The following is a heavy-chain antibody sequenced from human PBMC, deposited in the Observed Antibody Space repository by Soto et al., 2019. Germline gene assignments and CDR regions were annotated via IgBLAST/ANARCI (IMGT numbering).Heavy chain of an antibody. Sequence: EVQLLESGGGLVQPGGSLRLSCAASGFTFSSYAMSWXRXXPGXXLEWVSAISGSGGXTYXADSVKGRFTISRXXXXXXXXXXXXXXXXXXXXXXXXXXXXXXXXAAXDYWGQGTLVTVSS. CDR1: GFTFSSYA. V-gene: IGHV3-23*01. D-gene: IGHD2-15*01. J-gene: IGHJ4*02. CDR2: ISGSGGXT. CDR3: XXXXXXXXAAXDY.